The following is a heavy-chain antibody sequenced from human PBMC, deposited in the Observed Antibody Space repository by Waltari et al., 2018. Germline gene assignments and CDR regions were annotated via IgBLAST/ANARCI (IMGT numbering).Heavy chain of an antibody. CDR2: ISYDGSNK. V-gene: IGHV3-30-3*01. CDR3: ARVRVERRDAFDI. J-gene: IGHJ3*02. Sequence: QVQLVESGGGVVQPGRSLRLSCAASGFTFSSYAMPWVRQAPGKGLEWVAVISYDGSNKYYADSVKGRFTISRDNSKNTLYLQMNSLRAEDTAVYYCARVRVERRDAFDIWGQGTMVTVSS. D-gene: IGHD1-1*01. CDR1: GFTFSSYA.